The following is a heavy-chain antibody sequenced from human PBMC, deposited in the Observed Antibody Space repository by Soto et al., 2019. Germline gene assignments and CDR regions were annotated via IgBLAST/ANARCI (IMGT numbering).Heavy chain of an antibody. Sequence: SETLSLTCTVFGGPFSVYYWTWMRQRPVPGLEWIGAINHSGSTNYNPSLTSRVTISVYTSQHQFSMKLTSVTAAATAVYYCTRDKIAGLFDYWGQGTLVTVS. CDR3: TRDKIAGLFDY. V-gene: IGHV4-34*01. CDR2: INHSGST. CDR1: GGPFSVYY. D-gene: IGHD2-21*01. J-gene: IGHJ4*02.